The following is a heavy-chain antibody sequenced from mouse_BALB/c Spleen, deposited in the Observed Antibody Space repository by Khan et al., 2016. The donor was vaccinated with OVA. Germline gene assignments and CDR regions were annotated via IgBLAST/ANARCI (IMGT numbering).Heavy chain of an antibody. D-gene: IGHD2-4*01. CDR1: GYTFTSYD. J-gene: IGHJ4*01. CDR3: AREGLRGVSMDY. Sequence: QVQLQQSGPEVVKPGALVKISCKASGYTFTSYDINWVKQRPGQGLEWIGWIYPGDGSTEYNEKFKGKATLTADESSNTAYMQLSSLTSENFAVYFWAREGLRGVSMDYWGQGTSVTVSS. V-gene: IGHV1S56*01. CDR2: IYPGDGST.